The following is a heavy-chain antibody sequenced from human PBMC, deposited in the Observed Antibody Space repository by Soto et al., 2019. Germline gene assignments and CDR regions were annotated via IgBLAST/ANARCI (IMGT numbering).Heavy chain of an antibody. V-gene: IGHV4-59*01. CDR3: VSESTVTDAFDI. J-gene: IGHJ3*02. CDR1: GGSISSYF. Sequence: SETLSLTCTASGGSISSYFWSWIRQPPGKGLEWIGYIYYSGSTNYNPSLKSRVTISVDTSKNQFSLKLSSVTAADTAVYYCVSESTVTDAFDIWGQGTMVTVSS. CDR2: IYYSGST. D-gene: IGHD4-17*01.